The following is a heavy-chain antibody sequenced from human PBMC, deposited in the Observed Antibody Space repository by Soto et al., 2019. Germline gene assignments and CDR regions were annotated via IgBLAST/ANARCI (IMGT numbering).Heavy chain of an antibody. CDR2: IWYDGSNK. CDR1: GFKFNNYG. V-gene: IGHV3-33*01. CDR3: ARGREAASGGFDYGSGSLNFAY. Sequence: QVQVVESGGGVVQPGRSLRLSCAASGFKFNNYGMHWVRQAPGKGLEWVAEIWYDGSNKYYADSVKGRFTISRDNSKKPMDLQMNSLRVEDKAVYYFARGREAASGGFDYGSGSLNFAYWGQGNLVTVSS. J-gene: IGHJ4*02. D-gene: IGHD3-10*01.